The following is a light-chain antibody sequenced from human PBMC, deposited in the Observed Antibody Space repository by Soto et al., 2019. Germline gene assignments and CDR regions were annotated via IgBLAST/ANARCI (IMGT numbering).Light chain of an antibody. Sequence: DIQMTQSPSILSAIVGDRVTITCRASQRISTWLAWYQQKPGKAPKLLISDASSLETGVPSRFSGSGSGTESTLTIKSLQPDDFATYYCQQYKSYWTFGQGTKVDIK. J-gene: IGKJ1*01. CDR3: QQYKSYWT. CDR1: QRISTW. CDR2: DAS. V-gene: IGKV1-5*01.